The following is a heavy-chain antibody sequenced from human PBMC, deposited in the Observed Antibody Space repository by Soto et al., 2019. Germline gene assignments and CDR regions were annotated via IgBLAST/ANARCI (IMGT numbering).Heavy chain of an antibody. J-gene: IGHJ6*02. Sequence: QVQLVESGGGVVQPGRSLRLSCAASGFTFSSYGMHWVRQAPGKGLEWVAVISYDGSNKYYADSVKGRFTISRDNSKNTLYLQMNSLRAEDTAVYYCAKDPYSNYYYYYYGMDVWGQGTTVTVSS. V-gene: IGHV3-30*18. CDR1: GFTFSSYG. CDR2: ISYDGSNK. D-gene: IGHD4-4*01. CDR3: AKDPYSNYYYYYYGMDV.